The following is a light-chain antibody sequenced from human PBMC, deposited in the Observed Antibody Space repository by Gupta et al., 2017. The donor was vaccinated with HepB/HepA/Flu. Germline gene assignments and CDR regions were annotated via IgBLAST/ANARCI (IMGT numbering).Light chain of an antibody. Sequence: DIVMPPSPLSLPVTPGEPASISCRSSQSLLHSNGYNYLDWYLQKPGQSPQLLIYLGSNRASGVPDRFSGSGSGTDFTLKISRVEAEDVGVYYCMQALQTPFTFGPGTKVEIK. J-gene: IGKJ3*01. CDR2: LGS. CDR1: QSLLHSNGYNY. V-gene: IGKV2-28*01. CDR3: MQALQTPFT.